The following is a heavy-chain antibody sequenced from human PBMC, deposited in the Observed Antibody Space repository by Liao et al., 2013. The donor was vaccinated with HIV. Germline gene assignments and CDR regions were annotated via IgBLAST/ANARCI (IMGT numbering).Heavy chain of an antibody. V-gene: IGHV4-30-2*03. CDR2: ISGTGIP. D-gene: IGHD2-15*01. CDR3: ARLQRWALGYLDF. J-gene: IGHJ4*02. Sequence: QLQLRESGSGLVRPSQTLSLTCAVSGGSISVGTYSWSWIRQAPGKGLEWIGRISGTGIPYYNSSLESRVTISIDTSKNQFSLKLNSVTAADSAVYYCARLQRWALGYLDFWGQGALVTVSS. CDR1: GGSISVGTYS.